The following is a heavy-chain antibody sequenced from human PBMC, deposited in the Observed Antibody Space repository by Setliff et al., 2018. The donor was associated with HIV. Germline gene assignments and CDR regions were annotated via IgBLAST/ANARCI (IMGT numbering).Heavy chain of an antibody. Sequence: SETLSLTCTVSGGSINSTSYYWGWIRQPPGNGLEWIGEINHSGGTNYNPSLKSRVTMSVDTSKNQFSLKLSSVTAADTAVFYCARGGYSYGFGRHRAYFQYWGQGTQVTVSS. CDR1: GGSINSTSYY. CDR2: INHSGGT. CDR3: ARGGYSYGFGRHRAYFQY. D-gene: IGHD5-18*01. J-gene: IGHJ1*01. V-gene: IGHV4-39*07.